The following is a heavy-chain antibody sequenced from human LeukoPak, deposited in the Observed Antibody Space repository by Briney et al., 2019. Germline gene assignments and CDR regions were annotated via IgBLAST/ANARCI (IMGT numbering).Heavy chain of an antibody. V-gene: IGHV1-69*01. D-gene: IGHD1-14*01. Sequence: SVKVSCKASGGTFSSYAISWVRQAPGQGLEWMGGIIPIFGIANYAQKFQGRVTITADESTSTAYMELSSLRSEDTAVYYCARAPRRTLNWFDPWGQGTLVTVSS. CDR3: ARAPRRTLNWFDP. CDR1: GGTFSSYA. J-gene: IGHJ5*02. CDR2: IIPIFGIA.